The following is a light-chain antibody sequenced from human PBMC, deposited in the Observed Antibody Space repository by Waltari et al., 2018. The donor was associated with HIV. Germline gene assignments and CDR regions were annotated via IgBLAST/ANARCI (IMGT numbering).Light chain of an antibody. CDR1: SSDVGDYNS. J-gene: IGLJ2*01. V-gene: IGLV2-14*01. CDR2: EVS. Sequence: QSALTQPASVSGSLGQSITISCTGASSDVGDYNSVSLYQQHPGKAPKFMIFEVSNLPSGVSDRFSGSKSGNTASLTISGVQPEDEADYYCSSYTTSNSHVVFGGGTKVTVL. CDR3: SSYTTSNSHVV.